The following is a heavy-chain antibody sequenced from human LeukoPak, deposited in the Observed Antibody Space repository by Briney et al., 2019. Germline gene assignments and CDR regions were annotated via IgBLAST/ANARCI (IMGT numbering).Heavy chain of an antibody. CDR3: ASLEDTAMDHYFDY. CDR2: IYYSGSA. D-gene: IGHD5-18*01. Sequence: PSETLSLTCTVSGGSVSSGSYYWSWIRQPPGKGLEWIGYIYYSGSANYNPSLKSRVTISVDTSKNQFSLKMSSVTAADTDVYYCASLEDTAMDHYFDYWGQGTLVTVSS. CDR1: GGSVSSGSYY. J-gene: IGHJ4*02. V-gene: IGHV4-61*01.